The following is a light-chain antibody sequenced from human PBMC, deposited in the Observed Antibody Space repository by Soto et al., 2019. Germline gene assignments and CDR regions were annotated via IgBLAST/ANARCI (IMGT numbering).Light chain of an antibody. Sequence: EIVMTQSPGTLSVSPGERATLLCRASQSVSNNLAWYQQKPGQAPRLRIYDASTRATGIPTRFSGSGCRTEFTHTIISLQSEDYAVYYCHQYNKWPSFTFGPGTQVDIK. CDR2: DAS. CDR3: HQYNKWPSFT. CDR1: QSVSNN. J-gene: IGKJ3*01. V-gene: IGKV3-15*01.